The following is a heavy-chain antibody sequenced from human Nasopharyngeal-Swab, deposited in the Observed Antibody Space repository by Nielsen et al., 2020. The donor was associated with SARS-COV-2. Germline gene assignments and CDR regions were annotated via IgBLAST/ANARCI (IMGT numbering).Heavy chain of an antibody. CDR2: ITRSGNT. D-gene: IGHD2-2*01. J-gene: IGHJ6*03. Sequence: SETLSLTCSLNGVSFSGYHWGWIRQSPGKGLEWIGDITRSGNTNYNPALKSRVTMSVATSKADFSLKLTSVTAADTAIYFCARVNNGGGIVPASYSFFMDVWGKGTSVAVSS. CDR3: ARVNNGGGIVPASYSFFMDV. CDR1: GVSFSGYH. V-gene: IGHV4-34*01.